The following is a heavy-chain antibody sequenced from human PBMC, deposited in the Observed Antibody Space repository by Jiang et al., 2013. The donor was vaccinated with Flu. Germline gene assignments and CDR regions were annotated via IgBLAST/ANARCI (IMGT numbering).Heavy chain of an antibody. CDR3: ARVVTYCSGGSCPYYFDY. Sequence: KSRVTISVDTSKNQFXLKLSSVTAADTAVYYCARVVTYCSGGSCPYYFDYWGQGTLVTVSS. V-gene: IGHV4-59*01. J-gene: IGHJ4*02. D-gene: IGHD2-15*01.